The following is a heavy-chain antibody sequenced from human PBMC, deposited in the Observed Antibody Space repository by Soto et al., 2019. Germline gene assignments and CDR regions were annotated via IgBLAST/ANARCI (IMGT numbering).Heavy chain of an antibody. Sequence: QVQLVQSGAEVKKPGASVKVSCKASGYTFTSYDINWVRQATGQGLEWMGWMNPNSGNTGYAQKFQGRVTMTRNTSIRTAYMELSSLRSEDTAVYYCARGKEQWLVQVDGFDYWGQGTLVTVSS. J-gene: IGHJ4*02. V-gene: IGHV1-8*01. CDR3: ARGKEQWLVQVDGFDY. D-gene: IGHD6-19*01. CDR2: MNPNSGNT. CDR1: GYTFTSYD.